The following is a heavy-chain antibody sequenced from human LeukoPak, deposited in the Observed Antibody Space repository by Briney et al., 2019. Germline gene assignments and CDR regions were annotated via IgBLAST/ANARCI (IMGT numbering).Heavy chain of an antibody. V-gene: IGHV4-59*01. J-gene: IGHJ4*02. CDR2: IYYSGST. CDR1: GGSISSYY. CDR3: ARAATVVTLDY. D-gene: IGHD4-23*01. Sequence: SETLSLTCTVSGGSISSYYWSWIRQPPGKGLEWIGYIYYSGSTNYNPSLKSLVTISVDTSKNQFSLKLSSVTAADTAVYYCARAATVVTLDYWGQGTLVTVSS.